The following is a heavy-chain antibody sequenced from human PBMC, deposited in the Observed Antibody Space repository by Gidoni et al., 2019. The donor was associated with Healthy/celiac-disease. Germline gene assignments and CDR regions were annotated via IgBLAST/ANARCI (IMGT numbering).Heavy chain of an antibody. CDR2: IWYDGSNK. V-gene: IGHV3-33*01. Sequence: QVQLVDSGGGVVQPVRSRRLSCEASGFTFSSHGMHWVRQAPGKGLCGWAVIWYDGSNKYYADSVKGQFTISRDNSKNTLYLQMNSLRAEDTAVYYCARDKIWYNWNYCPLDYWGQGTLVTVSS. J-gene: IGHJ4*02. CDR1: GFTFSSHG. D-gene: IGHD1-7*01. CDR3: ARDKIWYNWNYCPLDY.